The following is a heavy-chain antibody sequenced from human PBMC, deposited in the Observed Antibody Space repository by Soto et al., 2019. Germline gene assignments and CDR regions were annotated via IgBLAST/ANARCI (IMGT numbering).Heavy chain of an antibody. CDR3: ARSAYSYASRGHQDDALDI. Sequence: EASVKVSCKASGGTFSSYAISWVRQAPGQGLEWMGGIIPIFGTANYAQKFQGRVTITADESTSTAYMELSSLRSEDTAVYYCARSAYSYASRGHQDDALDIWGQGTMVTVSS. J-gene: IGHJ3*02. CDR2: IIPIFGTA. V-gene: IGHV1-69*13. D-gene: IGHD3-22*01. CDR1: GGTFSSYA.